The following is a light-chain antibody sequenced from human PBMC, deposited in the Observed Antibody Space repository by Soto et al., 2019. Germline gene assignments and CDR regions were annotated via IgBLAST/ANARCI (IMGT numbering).Light chain of an antibody. CDR1: QSISSN. CDR2: RTS. V-gene: IGKV3-15*01. CDR3: QQYNKWPLAT. Sequence: MLRQSSATLYLSPGERATLSCRASQSISSNLAWYQQKPGQAPRLLMFRTSSRATGFPARFSGSGSGTEFNLTIRSLQSEDFGVYYCQQYNKWPLATFGGGTKVDI. J-gene: IGKJ4*01.